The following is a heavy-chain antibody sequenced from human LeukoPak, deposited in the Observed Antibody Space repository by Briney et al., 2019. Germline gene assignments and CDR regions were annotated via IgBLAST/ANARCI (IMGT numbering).Heavy chain of an antibody. D-gene: IGHD3-22*01. Sequence: SETLSLTCTISGDSISRSGYYWGWIRQPPGKGLEWIGNIYYTGSTYYNSSLKSRITISVDTSKNQFSLTLRSVTAADTAVYYCARVPYYFEISGFSFDVWGRGTLVTVSS. CDR3: ARVPYYFEISGFSFDV. CDR1: GDSISRSGYY. V-gene: IGHV4-39*01. J-gene: IGHJ2*01. CDR2: IYYTGST.